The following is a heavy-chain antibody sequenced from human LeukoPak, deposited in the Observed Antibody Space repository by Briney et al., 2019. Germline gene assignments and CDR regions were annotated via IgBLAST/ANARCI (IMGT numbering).Heavy chain of an antibody. CDR3: ARGLWFGESPFDY. Sequence: PSGTLSLTCAVSGGSVSSSNWWNWVRQPPGKGLEWIGYIYHSGSTYYNPSLKSRVTISVDRSKNQFSLKLSSVTAADTAVYYCARGLWFGESPFDYWGQGTLVTVSS. J-gene: IGHJ4*02. CDR2: IYHSGST. CDR1: GGSVSSSNW. V-gene: IGHV4-4*02. D-gene: IGHD3-10*01.